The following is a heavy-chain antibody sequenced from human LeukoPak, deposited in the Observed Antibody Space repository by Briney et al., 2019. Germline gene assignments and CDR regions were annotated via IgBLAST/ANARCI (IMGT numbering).Heavy chain of an antibody. Sequence: GGSLRLSCAASGFTFSSYSMNWVRQAPGKGLEWVSYITFTSSTIHYADSVKGRFTISRDNAKSSLYLQMNSLRADDTAVYYCARDRLHYGEYEKTLDYWGQGTLVTVSS. J-gene: IGHJ4*02. CDR1: GFTFSSYS. CDR2: ITFTSSTI. V-gene: IGHV3-48*01. CDR3: ARDRLHYGEYEKTLDY. D-gene: IGHD4-17*01.